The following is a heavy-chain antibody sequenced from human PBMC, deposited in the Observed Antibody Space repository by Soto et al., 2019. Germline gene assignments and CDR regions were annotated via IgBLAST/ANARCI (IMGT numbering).Heavy chain of an antibody. D-gene: IGHD6-13*01. CDR1: GYTFTGCY. J-gene: IGHJ3*02. V-gene: IGHV1-2*04. CDR3: ARGLGRYSSSRDDAFDI. Sequence: ASVKVSCKASGYTFTGCYMHWVRQAPGQGLEWMGWINPNSGGTNYAQKFQGWVTMTRDTSISTAYMELSRLRSDDTAVYYCARGLGRYSSSRDDAFDIWGQGTMVTVSS. CDR2: INPNSGGT.